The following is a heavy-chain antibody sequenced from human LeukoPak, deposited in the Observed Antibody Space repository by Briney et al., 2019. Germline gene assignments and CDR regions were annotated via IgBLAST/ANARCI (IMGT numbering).Heavy chain of an antibody. V-gene: IGHV1-69*13. CDR1: GGTFSSYA. Sequence: GASVKVSCKASGGTFSSYAISWVRQAPGQGLEWMGGIIPIFGTANYAQKFQGRVTITADESTSTAYMELSRLRSEDTAVYYCARSYYGSGSYLEGRRYYGMDVWGQGTTVTVSS. J-gene: IGHJ6*02. CDR3: ARSYYGSGSYLEGRRYYGMDV. D-gene: IGHD3-10*01. CDR2: IIPIFGTA.